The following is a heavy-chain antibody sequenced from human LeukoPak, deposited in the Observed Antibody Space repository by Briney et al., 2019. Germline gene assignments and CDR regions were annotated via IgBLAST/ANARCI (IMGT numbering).Heavy chain of an antibody. D-gene: IGHD3-16*02. Sequence: GGSLRLSCAASEFTFTTYAMSWVRQAPGKGLEWVSAISGSGGSTYYADSVKGRFTISRDNSKNTLYLQMNSLRAEDTAVYYCAKDRNYDYVWGSYRPSGAFDIWGQGTMVTVSS. CDR3: AKDRNYDYVWGSYRPSGAFDI. J-gene: IGHJ3*02. V-gene: IGHV3-23*01. CDR2: ISGSGGST. CDR1: EFTFTTYA.